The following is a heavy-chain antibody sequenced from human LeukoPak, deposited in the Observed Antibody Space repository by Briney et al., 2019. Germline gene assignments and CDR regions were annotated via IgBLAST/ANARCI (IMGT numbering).Heavy chain of an antibody. CDR1: GGTFSRSA. V-gene: IGHV1-69*13. D-gene: IGHD2-8*01. J-gene: IGHJ4*02. CDR3: AIWGGRGSPQWYGPLDY. Sequence: ASVKVSCKAFGGTFSRSALSWVRQAPGQGLEWMGGIIPVFGSANYAQKFQGRVTITADESTSTDYMELYSLRSEDTALYYCAIWGGRGSPQWYGPLDYWGQGTLVTVSS. CDR2: IIPVFGSA.